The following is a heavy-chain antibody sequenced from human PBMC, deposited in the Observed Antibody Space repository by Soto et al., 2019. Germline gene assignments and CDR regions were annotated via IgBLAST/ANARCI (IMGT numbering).Heavy chain of an antibody. CDR2: TYYRSKWYN. D-gene: IGHD1-7*01. V-gene: IGHV6-1*01. J-gene: IGHJ6*02. CDR1: GDSVSSNSAA. Sequence: SQTLSLTCAVSGDSVSSNSAAWNWVRQSPSRGLEWLGRTYYRSKWYNDYAVSVKSRITINPDTSKNQFSLQLNSVTPEDTAVYYCARVNWNLGYYGMDVWGQGTTVTVSS. CDR3: ARVNWNLGYYGMDV.